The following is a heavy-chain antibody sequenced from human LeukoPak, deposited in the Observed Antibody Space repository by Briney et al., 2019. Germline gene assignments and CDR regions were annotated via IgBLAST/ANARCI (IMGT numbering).Heavy chain of an antibody. CDR1: GGTFSCYA. CDR2: IIPIFGTA. CDR3: ARADIVVVPAAIKTTRYYYYMDV. D-gene: IGHD2-2*01. V-gene: IGHV1-69*13. J-gene: IGHJ6*03. Sequence: ASVKVSCKASGGTFSCYAISWVRQAPGQGLEWMGGIIPIFGTANYAQKFQGRVTITADESTSAAYMELSSLRSEDTAVYYCARADIVVVPAAIKTTRYYYYMDVWGKGTTVTVSS.